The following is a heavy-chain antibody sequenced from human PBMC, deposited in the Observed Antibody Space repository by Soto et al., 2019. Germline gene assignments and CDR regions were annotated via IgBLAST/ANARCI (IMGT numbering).Heavy chain of an antibody. V-gene: IGHV3-48*01. D-gene: IGHD5-18*01. CDR2: ISSSSSTI. Sequence: EVQLVESGGGLVHPGGSLRLSCAASGFTFSSYSMNWVRQAPGKGLEWVSYISSSSSTIYYADSVKGRFTIFRDNAKNSMYLQMNSLRAEDTAVYYCARRVDTDIDYYYYYMDVWGKGTTVTVSS. CDR3: ARRVDTDIDYYYYYMDV. CDR1: GFTFSSYS. J-gene: IGHJ6*03.